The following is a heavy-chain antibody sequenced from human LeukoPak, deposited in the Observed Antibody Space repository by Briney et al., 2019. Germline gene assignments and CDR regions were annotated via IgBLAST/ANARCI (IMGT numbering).Heavy chain of an antibody. CDR2: IKQDGSEK. D-gene: IGHD2-2*01. V-gene: IGHV3-7*01. CDR1: GLTFSSYW. CDR3: ARVVVVPAAFYFDY. Sequence: GGSLRLSCAASGLTFSSYWMSWVRQAPGKGLEWVANIKQDGSEKYYVDSVKGRFTISRDNAKNSLYLQMNSLRAEDTAVYYCARVVVVPAAFYFDYWGQGTLVTVSS. J-gene: IGHJ4*02.